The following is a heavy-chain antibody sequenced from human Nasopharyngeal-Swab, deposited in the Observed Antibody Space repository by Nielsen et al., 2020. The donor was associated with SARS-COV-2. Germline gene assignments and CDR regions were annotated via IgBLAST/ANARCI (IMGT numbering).Heavy chain of an antibody. CDR3: ARDSENDGWFPYS. CDR2: TSYDGSIT. CDR1: GFIFRTSD. V-gene: IGHV3-30-3*01. Sequence: GESLKISCAASGFIFRTSDMPWLRQAPGKGLEWVAMTSYDGSITYYTDSVKGRFTISRDNSKKMLSLQMNSLRIEDTAVYYCARDSENDGWFPYSWGQGTLVTVSS. J-gene: IGHJ4*02. D-gene: IGHD6-19*01.